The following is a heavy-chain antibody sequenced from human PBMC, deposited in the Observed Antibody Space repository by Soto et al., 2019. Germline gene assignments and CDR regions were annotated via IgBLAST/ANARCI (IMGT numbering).Heavy chain of an antibody. J-gene: IGHJ5*02. CDR1: GGTVASSHW. CDR3: AREIVTAGGNNYFDP. D-gene: IGHD2-21*02. Sequence: PSETVSLTCGVSGGTVASSHWWSWVRQSPGGGLEWIGNVYHTGDTNFNPSLQSRVTISVDKSSNQFSLRLNSLTAADTAVYFCAREIVTAGGNNYFDPWGPGTLVTVSS. CDR2: VYHTGDT. V-gene: IGHV4-4*02.